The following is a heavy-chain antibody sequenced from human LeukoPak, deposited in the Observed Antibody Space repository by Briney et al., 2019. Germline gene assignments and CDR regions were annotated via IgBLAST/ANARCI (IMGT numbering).Heavy chain of an antibody. CDR3: ARGSDSGWYYYFDY. CDR1: GGSISSGGYY. J-gene: IGHJ4*02. D-gene: IGHD6-19*01. CDR2: IYYSGST. V-gene: IGHV4-61*08. Sequence: PSETLSLTYTVSGGSISSGGYYWSWIRQHPGKGLEWIGYIYYSGSTNYNPSLKSRVTISVDTSKNQFSLKLSSVTAADTAVYYCARGSDSGWYYYFDYWGQGTLVTVSS.